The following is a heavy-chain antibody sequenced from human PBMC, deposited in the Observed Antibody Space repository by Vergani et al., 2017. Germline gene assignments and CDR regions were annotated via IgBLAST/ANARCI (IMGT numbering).Heavy chain of an antibody. J-gene: IGHJ4*02. V-gene: IGHV3-23*01. CDR1: GFSFSSYA. Sequence: EVQLLESGGGLVQPGGSLRLSCAASGFSFSSYAMGWVRQAPGEGLEWVSAISGSGGSTYYADSVKGRFTISRDNSKNTLFLQMNSLRAEDTAVYYCAKDHLYYYDSRGSWGQGTLVTVSS. D-gene: IGHD3-22*01. CDR3: AKDHLYYYDSRGS. CDR2: ISGSGGST.